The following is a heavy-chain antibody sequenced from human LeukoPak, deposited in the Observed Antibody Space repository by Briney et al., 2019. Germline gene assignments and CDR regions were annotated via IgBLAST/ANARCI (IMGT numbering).Heavy chain of an antibody. CDR1: GFTFSNHG. CDR2: ISSSSSYI. D-gene: IGHD3-10*01. CDR3: ARSELGYNYYYMDV. V-gene: IGHV3-21*01. J-gene: IGHJ6*03. Sequence: GGSLRLSCTASGFTFSNHGMNWVRQAPGKGLEWVSSISSSSSYIYYADSVKGRFTISRDNAKKSLYLQMRAEDTAVYYCARSELGYNYYYMDVWGKGTTVTISS.